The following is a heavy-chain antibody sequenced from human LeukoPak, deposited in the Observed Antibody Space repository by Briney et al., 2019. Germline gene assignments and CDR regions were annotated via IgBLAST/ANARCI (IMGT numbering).Heavy chain of an antibody. CDR3: ARGVTFGGVIGYYYYYMDV. J-gene: IGHJ6*03. D-gene: IGHD3-16*02. Sequence: SETLSLTCAVYGGSFSGYYWSWIRQPPGKGLEWIGEINHSGSTNYNPSLKSRVTISVDTSKNQFSLKLSSVTAADTAVYYCARGVTFGGVIGYYYYYMDVWGKGTTVTVSS. V-gene: IGHV4-34*01. CDR1: GGSFSGYY. CDR2: INHSGST.